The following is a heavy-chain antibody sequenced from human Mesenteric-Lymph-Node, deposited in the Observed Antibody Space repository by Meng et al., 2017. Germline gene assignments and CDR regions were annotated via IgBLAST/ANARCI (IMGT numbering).Heavy chain of an antibody. V-gene: IGHV4-4*02. D-gene: IGHD4-23*01. CDR3: ARQIFEFGYGGNSPFDY. J-gene: IGHJ4*02. CDR1: CGSIISSNW. Sequence: QMQLQESGPGLVMPSGTLSLTCAVSCGSIISSNWWSWVRQPPGKGLEWIGEIYHGGSANYNTSLTNRVTMSVDKSKSQLALKLSSVTAADTAVYYCARQIFEFGYGGNSPFDYWGQGTLVTVSS. CDR2: IYHGGSA.